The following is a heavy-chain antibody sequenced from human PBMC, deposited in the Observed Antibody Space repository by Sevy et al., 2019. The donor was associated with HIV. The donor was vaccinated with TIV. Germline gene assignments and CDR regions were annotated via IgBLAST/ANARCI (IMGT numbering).Heavy chain of an antibody. V-gene: IGHV4-30-4*01. CDR1: GGSISIGDYY. J-gene: IGHJ4*02. D-gene: IGHD4-17*01. Sequence: SETLSLTCTVSGGSISIGDYYWSWIRQPPGKGLEWIGYVYHSGATHYNPSLRSPVTMSIDTSKNQFSLKLSSVTAADTAVHYCARGQGDGDRSTPPFDYWGLGTLVTVSS. CDR3: ARGQGDGDRSTPPFDY. CDR2: VYHSGAT.